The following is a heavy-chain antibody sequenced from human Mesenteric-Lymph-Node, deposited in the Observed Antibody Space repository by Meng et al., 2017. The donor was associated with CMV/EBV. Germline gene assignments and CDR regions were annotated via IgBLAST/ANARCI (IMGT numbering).Heavy chain of an antibody. D-gene: IGHD3-3*01. V-gene: IGHV1-69*13. J-gene: IGHJ5*02. CDR3: ATFTDFWSGYYRGWLDP. CDR2: DIPIFGTT. CDR1: GGTFGTFA. Sequence: SVKVSCKASGGTFGTFAISWVRQAPGQGLEWMGGDIPIFGTTKYAQRFQGRVTITADQSTNIAYMELSRLTSEDTAVYYCATFTDFWSGYYRGWLDPWGQGTLVTVSS.